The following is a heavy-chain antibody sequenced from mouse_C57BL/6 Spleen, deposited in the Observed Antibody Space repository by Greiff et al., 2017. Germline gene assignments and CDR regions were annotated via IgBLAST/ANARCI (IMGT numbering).Heavy chain of an antibody. D-gene: IGHD1-1*01. CDR1: GYTFTDYN. CDR3: ARGAFYGSSRYFDV. CDR2: INPNNGGT. V-gene: IGHV1-22*01. J-gene: IGHJ1*03. Sequence: VQLKESGPELVKPGASVKMSCKASGYTFTDYNMHWVKQSHGKSLEWIGYINPNNGGTSYNQKFKGKATLTVNKSSSTAYMELRSLTSEDSAVYYCARGAFYGSSRYFDVWGTGTTVTVSS.